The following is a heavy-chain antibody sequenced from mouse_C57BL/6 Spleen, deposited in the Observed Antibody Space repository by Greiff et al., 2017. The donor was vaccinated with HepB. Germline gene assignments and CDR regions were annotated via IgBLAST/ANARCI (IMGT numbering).Heavy chain of an antibody. J-gene: IGHJ4*01. V-gene: IGHV1-81*01. CDR3: ARKNGNSHYYPMDY. Sequence: VQLQQSGAELARPGASVKLSCKASGYTFTSYGISWVKQRTGQGLEWIGEIYPRSGNTYYNEKFKGKATLTADKSSSTAYMELRSLTSEDSAVYFCARKNGNSHYYPMDYWGQGTSVTVSS. CDR2: IYPRSGNT. CDR1: GYTFTSYG. D-gene: IGHD2-1*01.